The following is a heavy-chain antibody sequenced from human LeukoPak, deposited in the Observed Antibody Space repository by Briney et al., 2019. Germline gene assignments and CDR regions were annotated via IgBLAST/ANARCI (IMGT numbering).Heavy chain of an antibody. CDR1: GFTFDDYG. J-gene: IGHJ4*02. Sequence: SGGSLRLSCAASGFTFDDYGMSWVRQAPGKGLEWVSGINWNGGSTGYADSVKGRFTISRDNAKNSLYLQMNSLRAEDTAVYYCARILRWELYIDYWGQGTLVTVSS. CDR3: ARILRWELYIDY. CDR2: INWNGGST. D-gene: IGHD1-26*01. V-gene: IGHV3-20*04.